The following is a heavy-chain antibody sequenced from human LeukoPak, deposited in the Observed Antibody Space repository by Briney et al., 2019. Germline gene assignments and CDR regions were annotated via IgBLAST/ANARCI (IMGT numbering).Heavy chain of an antibody. CDR1: GFTFSSYG. D-gene: IGHD6-13*01. J-gene: IGHJ4*02. Sequence: PGGSLRLSCAASGFTFSSYGMHWARQAPGKGLEWVAVISYDGSNKYYAGSVKGRFTISRDNSKNTLYLQMNSLRAEDTAVYYCAKYSSSWYVDYWGQGTLVTVSS. CDR2: ISYDGSNK. V-gene: IGHV3-30*18. CDR3: AKYSSSWYVDY.